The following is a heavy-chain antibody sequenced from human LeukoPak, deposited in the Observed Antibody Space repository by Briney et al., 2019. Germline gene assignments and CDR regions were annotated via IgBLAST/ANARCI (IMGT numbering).Heavy chain of an antibody. V-gene: IGHV3-48*03. CDR1: GFTFNSYE. J-gene: IGHJ3*02. CDR2: ISSGGTTI. Sequence: GGSLRLSCAASGFTFNSYELYWVRQAPGKGLEWVSYISSGGTTIKYADSVKGQFTVSRDDAKKSLYLQMNSLRAEDTAIYYCGAGRQFVGAFDIWGQGTLVTVSS. D-gene: IGHD3-10*01. CDR3: GAGRQFVGAFDI.